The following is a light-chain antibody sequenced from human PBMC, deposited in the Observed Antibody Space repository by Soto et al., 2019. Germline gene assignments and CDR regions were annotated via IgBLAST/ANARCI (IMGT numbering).Light chain of an antibody. CDR2: DVS. CDR1: SSDIGTYDY. J-gene: IGLJ1*01. Sequence: QSVLTQPASVSGSPGQSITISCTGTSSDIGTYDYISWFQQYPGKAPKLVIYDVSVRASGVSNRFSVSKSGNTASLTISGLQAEDEADYYCTSYTTSTTYVFGTGTKVTVL. CDR3: TSYTTSTTYV. V-gene: IGLV2-14*01.